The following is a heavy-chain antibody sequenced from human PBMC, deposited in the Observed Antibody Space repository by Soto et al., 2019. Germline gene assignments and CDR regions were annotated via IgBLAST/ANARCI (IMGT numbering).Heavy chain of an antibody. CDR3: ANSYSYGSGGPNYYYYYYMDV. V-gene: IGHV3-48*01. CDR2: IGSGSITI. J-gene: IGHJ6*03. D-gene: IGHD5-18*01. CDR1: GFTFSTYN. Sequence: PGGSLRLSCAASGFTFSTYNMNWVRQAPGKGLERVSYIGSGSITIYYADSVKGRFTISRDNSKNTLYLQMNSLRAEDTAVYYCANSYSYGSGGPNYYYYYYMDVWGKGTTVTVSS.